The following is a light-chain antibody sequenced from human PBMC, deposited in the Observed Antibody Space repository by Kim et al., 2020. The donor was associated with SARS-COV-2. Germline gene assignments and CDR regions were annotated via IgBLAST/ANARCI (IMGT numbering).Light chain of an antibody. CDR3: QSGRL. Sequence: ESPGKTVTISCTRSRGRIASNFVQWYQQRPGSAPTSVIYEDNQRPSWVPDRFSGSIDDSSNSASLTISGLKTENEADYYCQSGRLFGGGTQLTVL. CDR1: RGRIASNF. J-gene: IGLJ2*01. V-gene: IGLV6-57*03. CDR2: EDN.